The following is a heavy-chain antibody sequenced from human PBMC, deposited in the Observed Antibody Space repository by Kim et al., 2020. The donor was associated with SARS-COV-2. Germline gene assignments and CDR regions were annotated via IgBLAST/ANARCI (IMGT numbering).Heavy chain of an antibody. CDR2: SQ. CDR3: ARRGDYGMDV. D-gene: IGHD3-10*01. J-gene: IGHJ6*02. Sequence: SQSYAQKFQGRVTMTRDTSTSTVYMELSSLRSEDTAVYYCARRGDYGMDVWGQGTTVTVSS. V-gene: IGHV1-46*01.